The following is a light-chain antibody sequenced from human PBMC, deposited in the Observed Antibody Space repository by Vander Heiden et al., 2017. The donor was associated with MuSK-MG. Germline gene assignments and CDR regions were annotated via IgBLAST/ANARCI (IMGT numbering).Light chain of an antibody. CDR3: SSYTSDTTLVL. CDR1: SSDVGSYNH. CDR2: DVS. V-gene: IGLV2-14*03. J-gene: IGLJ2*01. Sequence: QSALTQPASVSGSPGQSITISCTGTSSDVGSYNHVSWYQQHPGKAPKVMMYDVSNRPSGVSNRFSGSKSGNTAFLTISGLQAEDEADYYCSSYTSDTTLVLFGGGTKLTVL.